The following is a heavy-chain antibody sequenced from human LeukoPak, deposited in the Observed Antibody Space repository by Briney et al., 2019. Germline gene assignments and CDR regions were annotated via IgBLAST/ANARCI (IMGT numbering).Heavy chain of an antibody. V-gene: IGHV1-69*13. CDR3: ARAGDIVVVPAAIPDYYYYMDV. CDR1: GGTFSSYA. D-gene: IGHD2-2*02. CDR2: IIPIFGTA. Sequence: SVKVSCKASGGTFSSYAISWVRQAPGQGLEWMGGIIPIFGTANYAQKFQGRVTITADESTSTAYMELSSLRSEDTAVYYCARAGDIVVVPAAIPDYYYYMDVWGKGTTVTVSS. J-gene: IGHJ6*03.